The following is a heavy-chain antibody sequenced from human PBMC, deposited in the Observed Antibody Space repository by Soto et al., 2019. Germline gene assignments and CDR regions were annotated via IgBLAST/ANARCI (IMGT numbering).Heavy chain of an antibody. CDR1: GGSFSGYY. J-gene: IGHJ6*02. CDR3: ARGWPTITTKGMDV. Sequence: SETLSLTCAVYGGSFSGYYWSWIRQPPGKGLEWIGEINHSGSTNYNPSLKSRVTISVDTSKNQFSLKLSSVTAADTAVYYCARGWPTITTKGMDVWGQGTTVTVSS. V-gene: IGHV4-34*01. CDR2: INHSGST. D-gene: IGHD4-4*01.